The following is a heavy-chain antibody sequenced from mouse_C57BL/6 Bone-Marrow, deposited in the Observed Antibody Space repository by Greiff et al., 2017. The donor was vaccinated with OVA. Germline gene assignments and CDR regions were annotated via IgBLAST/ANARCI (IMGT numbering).Heavy chain of an antibody. Sequence: VQLQQSGRGLVKPGASVKLSCKASGYTFTSYDINWVQQRPGQGLEWIGCICPRDGSTKYNEKFKGQATLTVDTSSSTAYMELRSLTSEDSAVYFCARPYDYGIAYWGRGTLVTVSA. CDR1: GYTFTSYD. CDR2: ICPRDGST. V-gene: IGHV1-85*01. J-gene: IGHJ3*01. CDR3: ARPYDYGIAY. D-gene: IGHD1-1*01.